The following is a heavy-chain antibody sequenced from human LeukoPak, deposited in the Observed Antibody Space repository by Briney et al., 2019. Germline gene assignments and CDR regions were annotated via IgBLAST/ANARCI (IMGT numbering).Heavy chain of an antibody. CDR3: ARVVWGYSYGYYFDY. Sequence: SETLSLTCTVSGGSISSYYWSWVRQPPGKGLEWIGYIYYSGRTNYNPSLKSRVTISVDTSKDQFPLKLRSVTAADTAVYYCARVVWGYSYGYYFDYWGQGTLVTVSS. CDR1: GGSISSYY. CDR2: IYYSGRT. D-gene: IGHD5-18*01. V-gene: IGHV4-59*01. J-gene: IGHJ4*02.